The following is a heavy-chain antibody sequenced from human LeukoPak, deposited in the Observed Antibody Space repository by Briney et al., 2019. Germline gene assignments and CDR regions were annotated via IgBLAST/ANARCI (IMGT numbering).Heavy chain of an antibody. Sequence: GGSLRLSCAASGFTFSSFSMSWVRQTPGKGPEWVSDISGSASITKYADSVKGRFIISRDNSKNTLFLQMNSLTAEDTAVYYCATGAASIGWLSHDHWGQGTLVTVSS. CDR1: GFTFSSFS. CDR2: ISGSASIT. CDR3: ATGAASIGWLSHDH. J-gene: IGHJ4*02. D-gene: IGHD2-15*01. V-gene: IGHV3-23*01.